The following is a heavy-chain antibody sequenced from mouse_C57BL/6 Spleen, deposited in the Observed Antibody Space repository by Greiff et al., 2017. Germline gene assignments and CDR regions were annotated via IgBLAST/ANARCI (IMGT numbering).Heavy chain of an antibody. V-gene: IGHV1-80*01. D-gene: IGHD4-1*01. CDR3: AALGLSWFAY. CDR1: VYAFSSYW. J-gene: IGHJ3*01. Sequence: QVQLQQSGAELVKPGASVKISCKASVYAFSSYWMNWVKQRPGKGLEWIGQIYPGDGDTNYNGKFKGKTTLTADKSSSTAYMQLSSLTSEDSAVYFCAALGLSWFAYWGQGTLVTVSA. CDR2: IYPGDGDT.